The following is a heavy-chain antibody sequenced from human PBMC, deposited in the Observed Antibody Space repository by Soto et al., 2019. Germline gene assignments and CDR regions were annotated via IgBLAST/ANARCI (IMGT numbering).Heavy chain of an antibody. CDR2: FDPEDGKT. D-gene: IGHD3-9*01. CDR1: GYTLTELS. CDR3: ARDPDILTGLGDY. V-gene: IGHV1-24*01. Sequence: ASVKVSCKVSGYTLTELSMHWVRQAPGKGLEWMGGFDPEDGKTIYAQKFQGRVTMTTDTSTSTAYMELRSLRSDDTAVYYCARDPDILTGLGDYWGQGTLVTVSS. J-gene: IGHJ4*02.